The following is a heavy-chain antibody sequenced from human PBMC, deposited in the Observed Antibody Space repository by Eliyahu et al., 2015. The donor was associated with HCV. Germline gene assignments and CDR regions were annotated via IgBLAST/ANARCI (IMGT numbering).Heavy chain of an antibody. D-gene: IGHD2-21*02. CDR1: GFTFXSXX. V-gene: IGHV3-21*01. CDR2: ISSSSSYI. J-gene: IGHJ6*02. CDR3: ARGRDIVVVTASWEEDYYGMDV. Sequence: EVQLVESGGGLVKPGGSLXLSCAASGFTFXSXXMTWVRQAPGKGLEGVSSISSSSSYIYYADSVKGRFTISRDNAKNSLYLQMNSLRAEDTAVYYCARGRDIVVVTASWEEDYYGMDVWGQGTTVTVSS.